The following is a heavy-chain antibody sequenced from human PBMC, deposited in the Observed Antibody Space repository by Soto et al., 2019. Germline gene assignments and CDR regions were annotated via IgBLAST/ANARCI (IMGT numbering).Heavy chain of an antibody. V-gene: IGHV3-23*01. CDR2: ISGSGGST. CDR1: GFTFSSYA. J-gene: IGHJ6*02. CDR3: ATLPPPRGSSSGTDV. D-gene: IGHD6-13*01. Sequence: GGSLRRSCAASGFTFSSYAMSWVRQAPGKGLEWVSAISGSGGSTYYADSVKGRFTISRDNSKNTLYLQMNSLRAEDTAVYYCATLPPPRGSSSGTDVWGQGTTVTVSS.